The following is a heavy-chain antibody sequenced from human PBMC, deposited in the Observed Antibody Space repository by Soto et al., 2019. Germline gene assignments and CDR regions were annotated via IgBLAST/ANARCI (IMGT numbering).Heavy chain of an antibody. CDR2: IKSKTDGGTT. V-gene: IGHV3-15*01. D-gene: IGHD6-19*01. CDR1: GFTFSNAV. CDR3: TTEQWLVYFDY. Sequence: GGSLRLSCAASGFTFSNAVMSWVRQAPGKGLEWVGRIKSKTDGGTTDYAAPVKGRFTISRDDSKNTLYLQMNSLKTEDTAVYYCTTEQWLVYFDYWGQGTLVTVSS. J-gene: IGHJ4*02.